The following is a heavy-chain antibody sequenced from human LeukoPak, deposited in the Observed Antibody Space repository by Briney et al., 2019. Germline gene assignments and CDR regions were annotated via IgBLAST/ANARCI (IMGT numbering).Heavy chain of an antibody. CDR1: GFTFSSYW. D-gene: IGHD3-22*01. CDR2: IKEDGSEK. V-gene: IGHV3-7*02. CDR3: VNPYDSSGSTSHY. Sequence: GGSLRLSCAASGFTFSSYWMSWVRQAPGKGLKWVANIKEDGSEKYYADSVKGRFTISRDNSKNTLYLQMSSLRAEDTAVYYCVNPYDSSGSTSHYWGQGTLVTVSS. J-gene: IGHJ4*02.